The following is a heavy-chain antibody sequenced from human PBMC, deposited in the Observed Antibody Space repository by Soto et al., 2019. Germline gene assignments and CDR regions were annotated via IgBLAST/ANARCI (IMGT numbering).Heavy chain of an antibody. CDR1: GFTFSTYW. CDR2: ISENGGIT. CDR3: AREYYSSGTH. V-gene: IGHV3-74*01. Sequence: EVQLVESGGGLVQPGGSLRLSCAASGFTFSTYWWQWVRKVPGEGLVWVSSISENGGITTYADSVKGRFTISRDNAKNTLYLQMNGLRVEDTAIYYCAREYYSSGTHWGQGTLVTVST. J-gene: IGHJ1*01. D-gene: IGHD3-10*01.